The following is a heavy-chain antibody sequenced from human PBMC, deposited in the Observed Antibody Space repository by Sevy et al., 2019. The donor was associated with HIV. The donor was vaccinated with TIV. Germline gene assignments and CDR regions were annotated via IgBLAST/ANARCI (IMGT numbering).Heavy chain of an antibody. J-gene: IGHJ6*02. CDR3: TTGKDTTVTKNPYYYYYGMDV. CDR1: GFTFSNAW. Sequence: GGSLRLSCAASGFTFSNAWMSWVRQAPGKGLEWVGRIKSKTDGGTTDYAAPVKGRFTISRDDSKNTLYLQMNSLKTEDTAMYYCTTGKDTTVTKNPYYYYYGMDVWGQGTTVTVSS. D-gene: IGHD4-17*01. V-gene: IGHV3-15*01. CDR2: IKSKTDGGTT.